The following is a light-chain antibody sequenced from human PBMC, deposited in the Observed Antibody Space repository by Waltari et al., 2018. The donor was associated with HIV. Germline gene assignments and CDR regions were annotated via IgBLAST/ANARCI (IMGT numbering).Light chain of an antibody. V-gene: IGLV1-47*01. CDR2: RNY. J-gene: IGLJ3*02. Sequence: QSVLTQPHSASGTPGQTVTISCSGSTSNVETQWVYWYQQLPGTAPKRPIERNYQRPSRVPDRFSSSKSGAAASRIISGLRSEDEADYSCGVWDSTLKQWLFGGGTKLTVL. CDR1: TSNVETQW. CDR3: GVWDSTLKQWL.